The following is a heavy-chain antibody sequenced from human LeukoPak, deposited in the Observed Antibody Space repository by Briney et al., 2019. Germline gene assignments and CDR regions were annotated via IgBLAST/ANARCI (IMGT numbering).Heavy chain of an antibody. D-gene: IGHD5-24*01. CDR1: GFSFSSYA. Sequence: GGSLRLSCAATGFSFSSYAMYWVRQAPGEGLEWVSVISASGGTTYYAESVKGRFTISRDKSTSILYLQINSLRVEDTAVYYCAKARGVATNYGALDHWGQGTLVTVSS. J-gene: IGHJ4*02. CDR2: ISASGGTT. CDR3: AKARGVATNYGALDH. V-gene: IGHV3-23*01.